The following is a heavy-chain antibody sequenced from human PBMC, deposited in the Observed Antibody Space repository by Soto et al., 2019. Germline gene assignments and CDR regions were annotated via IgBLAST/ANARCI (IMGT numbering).Heavy chain of an antibody. CDR3: ARQIREYQLLGDDY. V-gene: IGHV4-39*01. CDR1: GGSISSSSYY. D-gene: IGHD2-2*01. Sequence: SETLSLTCTVAGGSISSSSYYWGWIRQPPGKGLEWIGSIYYSGSTYYNPSLKSRVTISVDTSKNQFSLKLSSVTAADTAVYYCARQIREYQLLGDDYWGQGTLVTVPS. J-gene: IGHJ4*02. CDR2: IYYSGST.